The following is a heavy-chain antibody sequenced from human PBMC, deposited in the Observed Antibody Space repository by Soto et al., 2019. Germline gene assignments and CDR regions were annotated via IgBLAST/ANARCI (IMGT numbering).Heavy chain of an antibody. V-gene: IGHV3-48*02. D-gene: IGHD2-2*01. J-gene: IGHJ3*02. CDR2: ISSSGSDI. CDR1: GFTFSSYS. CDR3: ASGGYCSSTSCYLQNIDVFDI. Sequence: GGSLRLSCAASGFTFSSYSMNWVRQAPGKGLEWVSYISSSGSDIYYADSVKGRFTISRDNAKNSLYLQMDSLRDEDTAKYYCASGGYCSSTSCYLQNIDVFDIWGQGTMVTVSS.